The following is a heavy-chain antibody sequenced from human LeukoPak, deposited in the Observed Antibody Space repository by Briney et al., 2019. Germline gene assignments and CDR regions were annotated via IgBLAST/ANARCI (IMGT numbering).Heavy chain of an antibody. Sequence: SETLSLTCTVPGYSISSGYYWGWIRQPPGKGLEWIGSIYHSGSTYYNPSLKSRVTISVDPSKNQFSLKLSSVTAADTAVYYCARRVFYYDGSGYLRSNYFDYWGQGTLVTVSS. CDR3: ARRVFYYDGSGYLRSNYFDY. CDR1: GYSISSGYY. CDR2: IYHSGST. D-gene: IGHD3-22*01. J-gene: IGHJ4*02. V-gene: IGHV4-38-2*02.